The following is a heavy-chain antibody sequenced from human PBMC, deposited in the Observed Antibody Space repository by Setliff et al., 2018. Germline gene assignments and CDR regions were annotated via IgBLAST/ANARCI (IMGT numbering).Heavy chain of an antibody. Sequence: PSETLSLTCTVSGVSFGSGTYYWSWIRQPAGKGLEWIGLIQSTGNTNYNPSLQSRVTISIDASKNQFSLKVSSVTAADTAMYYCAGTPALGTSWLSPFDYWGQGTLVTVSS. V-gene: IGHV4-61*02. D-gene: IGHD5-12*01. CDR3: AGTPALGTSWLSPFDY. CDR1: GVSFGSGTYY. J-gene: IGHJ4*02. CDR2: IQSTGNT.